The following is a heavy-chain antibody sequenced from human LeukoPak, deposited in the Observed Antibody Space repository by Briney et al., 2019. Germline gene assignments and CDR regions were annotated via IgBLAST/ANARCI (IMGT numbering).Heavy chain of an antibody. CDR3: ARDSGRSDFDY. J-gene: IGHJ4*02. D-gene: IGHD3-10*01. V-gene: IGHV1-2*02. CDR2: INPNGGGT. CDR1: GYTFTGDY. Sequence: GPSVKVSCKASGYTFTGDYMHWVRQAPGQGPEWMGWINPNGGGTKYAQKFQGRVTMTRDTSISTAYMELKRLRSDDTAVYYCARDSGRSDFDYWGQGTLVTVSS.